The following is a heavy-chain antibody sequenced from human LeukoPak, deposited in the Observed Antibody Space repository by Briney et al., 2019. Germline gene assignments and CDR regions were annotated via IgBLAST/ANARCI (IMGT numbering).Heavy chain of an antibody. CDR1: GFTFSSYE. CDR3: VRLTAAGRRTDFDY. Sequence: GGSLRLSCAASGFTFSSYEMNWVRQAPGKGLEWVSYISSSGSTIYYADSVKGRFTISRDNSKNTLYLQMNSLRTEDTAVYYCVRLTAAGRRTDFDYWGQGTLVTVSS. D-gene: IGHD6-13*01. CDR2: ISSSGSTI. J-gene: IGHJ4*02. V-gene: IGHV3-48*03.